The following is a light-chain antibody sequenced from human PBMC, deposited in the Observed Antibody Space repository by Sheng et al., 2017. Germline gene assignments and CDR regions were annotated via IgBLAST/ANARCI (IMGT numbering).Light chain of an antibody. V-gene: IGLV1-40*01. Sequence: QLVLTQPPSVSGAPGQRVTISCTGSSSNIGAGYDVHWYQQLPGTAPKLLIYDNGNRPSGVPDRFSGSKSGTSASLAITGLQAEDEADYCCQSYDSSLSVIFGGGTKLTVL. CDR2: DNG. CDR3: QSYDSSLSVI. CDR1: SSNIGAGYD. J-gene: IGLJ2*01.